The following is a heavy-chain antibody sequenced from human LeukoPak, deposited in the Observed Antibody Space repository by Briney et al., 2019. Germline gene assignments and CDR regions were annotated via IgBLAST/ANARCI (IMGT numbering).Heavy chain of an antibody. D-gene: IGHD6-13*01. CDR1: GYTFTGYY. Sequence: ASVKVSCKASGYTFTGYYMHWVRQAPGQGLEWMGWISPNSGGTNYAQKFQGWVTMTRDTSISTAYMELSRLRSDDTAVYYCARDRAGAAAGTRPEYFQHWGQGTLVTVSS. J-gene: IGHJ1*01. CDR2: ISPNSGGT. V-gene: IGHV1-2*04. CDR3: ARDRAGAAAGTRPEYFQH.